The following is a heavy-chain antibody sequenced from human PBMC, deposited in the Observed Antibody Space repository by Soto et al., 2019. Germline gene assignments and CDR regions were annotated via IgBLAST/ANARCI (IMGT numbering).Heavy chain of an antibody. V-gene: IGHV3-23*01. J-gene: IGHJ1*01. Sequence: GVALRLSCAASGFTFSSSTMSWVRQAPGKGLEQVSTINGGGSNTHYADSVKGRFTISRDNSKNTLFLQMNSLRAEDTAVYYCAKVVWVSSSWYDEYFQHRGQGTLVTVSS. CDR3: AKVVWVSSSWYDEYFQH. D-gene: IGHD6-13*01. CDR2: INGGGSNT. CDR1: GFTFSSST.